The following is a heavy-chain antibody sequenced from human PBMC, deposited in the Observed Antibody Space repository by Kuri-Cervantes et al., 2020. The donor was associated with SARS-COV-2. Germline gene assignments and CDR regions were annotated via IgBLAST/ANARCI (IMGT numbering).Heavy chain of an antibody. J-gene: IGHJ6*03. CDR2: IYTSGST. CDR1: GGSISSGSYY. V-gene: IGHV4-61*10. Sequence: SETLSLTCTVSGGSISSGSYYWSWTRQPAGKGLEWIGYIYTSGSTNYNPSLKSRVTISVDTSKNQFSLKLSSVTAADTAVYYCARGERGYSYGSYYYYMDVWGKGTTVTVSS. D-gene: IGHD5-18*01. CDR3: ARGERGYSYGSYYYYMDV.